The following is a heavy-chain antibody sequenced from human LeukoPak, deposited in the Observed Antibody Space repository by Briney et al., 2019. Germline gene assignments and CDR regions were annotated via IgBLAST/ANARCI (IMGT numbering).Heavy chain of an antibody. CDR2: INHSGST. J-gene: IGHJ4*02. Sequence: SETLSLTCAVSGGSISSYYWSWIRQPPGKGLEWIGEINHSGSTYYNPSLKSRVTISVDTSKNQFSLRLSSVTAADTAVYYCARHGGGKYSSGWSPYFDYWGQGTLVTVSS. CDR1: GGSISSYY. V-gene: IGHV4-34*01. CDR3: ARHGGGKYSSGWSPYFDY. D-gene: IGHD6-19*01.